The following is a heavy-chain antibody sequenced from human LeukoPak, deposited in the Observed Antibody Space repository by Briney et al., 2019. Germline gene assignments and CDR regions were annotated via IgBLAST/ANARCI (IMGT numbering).Heavy chain of an antibody. V-gene: IGHV4-39*07. CDR1: GGSISSSSYY. Sequence: SETLSLTCTVSGGSISSSSYYWGWIRQPPGKGLEWIGSIYYSGSTYYNPSLKGRVTISVDTSKNQFSLKLSSVTAADTAVYYCARVAAVAEPLLHYWGQGTLVTVSS. CDR3: ARVAAVAEPLLHY. D-gene: IGHD6-19*01. CDR2: IYYSGST. J-gene: IGHJ4*02.